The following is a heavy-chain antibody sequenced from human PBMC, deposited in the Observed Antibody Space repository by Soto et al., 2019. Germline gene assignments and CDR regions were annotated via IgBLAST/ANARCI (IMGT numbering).Heavy chain of an antibody. CDR3: ARDPTDYGGNSFDY. V-gene: IGHV3-30-3*01. CDR1: GFTFSSYA. D-gene: IGHD4-17*01. Sequence: GGSLRLSCAASGFTFSSYAMHWVRQAPGKGLEWVAVISYDGSNKYYADSVKGRFTISRDNSKNTLYLQMNSLRAEDTAVYYCARDPTDYGGNSFDYWGQGTLVTVSS. J-gene: IGHJ4*02. CDR2: ISYDGSNK.